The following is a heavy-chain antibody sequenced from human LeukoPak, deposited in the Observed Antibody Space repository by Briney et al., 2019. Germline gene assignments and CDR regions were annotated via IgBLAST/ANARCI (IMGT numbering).Heavy chain of an antibody. CDR1: GDSMSVRNHY. CDR3: ARTYSGVSRGIEL. CDR2: IYHTGGT. V-gene: IGHV4-39*07. D-gene: IGHD1-26*01. J-gene: IGHJ4*02. Sequence: SETLSLTCAVSGDSMSVRNHYWGCIRQPPGKGLQWIATIYHTGGTYRNPSLESRVTIAVDTSNNQFSLKLTSATAADTAMYYCARTYSGVSRGIELWGRGTLVTVSS.